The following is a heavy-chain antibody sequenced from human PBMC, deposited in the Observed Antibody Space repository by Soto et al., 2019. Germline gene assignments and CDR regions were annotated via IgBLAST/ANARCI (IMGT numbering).Heavy chain of an antibody. CDR1: CGSFSGYY. CDR2: INHSGST. V-gene: IGHV4-34*01. D-gene: IGHD2-8*02. CDR3: ARSTRGRGVDY. Sequence: SETLSLTCAVYCGSFSGYYWSGIRQPPGKGLEWIGEINHSGSTNYNPSLKSRVTISVDTSKNQFSLKLSSVTAADTAVYYCARSTRGRGVDYWGQGTLVTVSS. J-gene: IGHJ4*02.